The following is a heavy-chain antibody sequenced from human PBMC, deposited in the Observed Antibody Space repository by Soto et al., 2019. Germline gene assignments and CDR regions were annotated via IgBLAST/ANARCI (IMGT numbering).Heavy chain of an antibody. J-gene: IGHJ4*02. Sequence: QVQIAQSGAEERKPGASVKVSCEATGYTFTAYAMHWVRQAPGQRLEWMGWINPANGNTKYSQKFQGRLTITSDTAANTVYMELNSLISEDTAMYYCTRSAISPYGGLIGPFDYWGQGNLVTVSS. V-gene: IGHV1-3*05. D-gene: IGHD3-16*02. CDR2: INPANGNT. CDR3: TRSAISPYGGLIGPFDY. CDR1: GYTFTAYA.